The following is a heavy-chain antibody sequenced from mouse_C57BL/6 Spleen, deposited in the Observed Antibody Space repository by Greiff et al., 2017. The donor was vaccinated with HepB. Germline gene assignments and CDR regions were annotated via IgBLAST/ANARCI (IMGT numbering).Heavy chain of an antibody. CDR1: GYTFTSYW. J-gene: IGHJ2*01. D-gene: IGHD1-1*01. CDR3: ARSYYGSSYEDFDY. V-gene: IGHV1-55*01. Sequence: QVQLQQPGAELVKPGASVKMSCKASGYTFTSYWITWVKQSPGQGLEWIGDIYPGSGSTNYNEKFKSKATLTVDTSSSTAYMQLSSLTSEDSAVYYCARSYYGSSYEDFDYWGQGTTLTVSS. CDR2: IYPGSGST.